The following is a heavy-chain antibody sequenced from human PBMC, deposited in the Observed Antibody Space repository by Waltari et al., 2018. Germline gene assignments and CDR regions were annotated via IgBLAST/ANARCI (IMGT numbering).Heavy chain of an antibody. V-gene: IGHV1-69-2*01. Sequence: EVQLVQSGAEVKKPGATVKISCKASGYTFTDYYMHWVQQAPGKGLEWMGRVDPEDGETIYAEKFQGRVTITADTATDTAYMELSSLRSEDTAVYYCATGQLNSGYYHDAFDIWGQGTMVTVSS. J-gene: IGHJ3*02. CDR3: ATGQLNSGYYHDAFDI. CDR2: VDPEDGET. D-gene: IGHD3-22*01. CDR1: GYTFTDYY.